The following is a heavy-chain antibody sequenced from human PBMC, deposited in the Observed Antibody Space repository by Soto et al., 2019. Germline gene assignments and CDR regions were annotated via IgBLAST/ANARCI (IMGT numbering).Heavy chain of an antibody. CDR1: GYRFTSYY. J-gene: IGHJ5*02. CDR3: ARSRGAAAGINWFDP. CDR2: INPNSGIT. Sequence: ASVKVSCKASGYRFTSYYMHWVRQAPGQGLEWMGIINPNSGITNYAQNFQGRVTMTRDTSTSTVYMELSSLKSEDPAVYYCARSRGAAAGINWFDPWG. D-gene: IGHD6-13*01. V-gene: IGHV1-46*03.